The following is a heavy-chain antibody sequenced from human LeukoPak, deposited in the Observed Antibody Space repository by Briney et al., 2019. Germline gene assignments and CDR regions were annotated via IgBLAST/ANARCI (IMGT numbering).Heavy chain of an antibody. V-gene: IGHV4-59*01. Sequence: SETLSLTCTVSGVSISSYYWSWIRQPPGKGLEWIGYIYYSENTNYNSSLRSRVTISEDTSKNQFSLKLTSVTAADTAVYYCAGGNFYDSRGHPYHFHFWGQGTLVSVSS. CDR3: AGGNFYDSRGHPYHFHF. D-gene: IGHD3-22*01. CDR2: IYYSENT. CDR1: GVSISSYY. J-gene: IGHJ4*02.